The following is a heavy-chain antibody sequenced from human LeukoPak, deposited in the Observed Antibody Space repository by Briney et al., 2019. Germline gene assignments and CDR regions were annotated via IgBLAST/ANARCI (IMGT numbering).Heavy chain of an antibody. CDR3: ARGRDYGRDFDY. V-gene: IGHV1-18*01. D-gene: IGHD4-17*01. J-gene: IGHJ4*02. CDR2: ISGYNGKT. CDR1: GFTFTSYG. Sequence: ASVKVSCKVSGFTFTSYGISWMRQAPGQAREGMGWISGYNGKTNYAQKFYARVTMTTDTSTSTAFLELRSLKSDDTAVYYCARGRDYGRDFDYWGPGTLVSVSS.